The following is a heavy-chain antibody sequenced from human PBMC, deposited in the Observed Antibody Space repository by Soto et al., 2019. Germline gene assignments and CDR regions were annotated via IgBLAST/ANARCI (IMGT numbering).Heavy chain of an antibody. J-gene: IGHJ4*02. CDR1: GFTFSSYS. Sequence: EVQLVESGGGLVKPGGSLRLSCAASGFTFSSYSMNWVRQAPGKGLEWVSSISSSTSYIYYADSVKDPFTISRDNAKNSLYLQMNSLRAEDTAVYYCARDQPGYSYGYGLGYWGQGTLVTVSS. D-gene: IGHD5-18*01. V-gene: IGHV3-21*01. CDR2: ISSSTSYI. CDR3: ARDQPGYSYGYGLGY.